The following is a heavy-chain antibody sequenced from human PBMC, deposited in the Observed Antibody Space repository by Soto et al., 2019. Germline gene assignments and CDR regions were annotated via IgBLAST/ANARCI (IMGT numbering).Heavy chain of an antibody. CDR3: ARGNPYYDYVWGSYRKPQNFDY. D-gene: IGHD3-16*02. CDR2: INHSGST. Sequence: QVQLQQWGAGLLKPSETLSLTCAVYGGSFSGYYWSWIRQPPGKGLEWIGEINHSGSTNYNPSLKSRVTISVDTSKNQFSLKLSSVTAADTAVYYCARGNPYYDYVWGSYRKPQNFDYWGQGTLVTVSS. V-gene: IGHV4-34*01. CDR1: GGSFSGYY. J-gene: IGHJ4*02.